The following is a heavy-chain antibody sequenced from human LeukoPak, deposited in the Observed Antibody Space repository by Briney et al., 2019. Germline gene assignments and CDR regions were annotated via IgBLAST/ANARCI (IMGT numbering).Heavy chain of an antibody. D-gene: IGHD3-22*01. CDR2: INHSGST. Sequence: PSETLSLTCTVSGGSISSYYWSWIRQPPGKGLEWIGEINHSGSTNYNPSLKSRVTISVDTSKNQFSLKLSSVTAADTAVYYCARSSNSSGSSSFDYWGQGTLVTVSS. V-gene: IGHV4-34*01. CDR1: GGSISSYY. J-gene: IGHJ4*02. CDR3: ARSSNSSGSSSFDY.